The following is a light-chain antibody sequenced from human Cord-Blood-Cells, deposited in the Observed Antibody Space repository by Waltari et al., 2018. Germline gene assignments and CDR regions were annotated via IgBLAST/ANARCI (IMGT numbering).Light chain of an antibody. CDR2: DVS. J-gene: IGLJ2*01. CDR1: SSDIGCYNY. Sequence: QSALTQPRSVSGSPGRSVTISGTGTSSDIGCYNYVSWYQQHPGKAPKLIIYDVSKRPSGVPDRFSGSKSGNTASLTISGLQAEDEADYYCCSYAGSYPVVFGGGTKLTVL. CDR3: CSYAGSYPVV. V-gene: IGLV2-11*01.